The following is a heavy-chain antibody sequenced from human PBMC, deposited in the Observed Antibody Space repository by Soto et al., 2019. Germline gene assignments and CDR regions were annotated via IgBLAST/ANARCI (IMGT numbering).Heavy chain of an antibody. Sequence: SETLSLTCTVSCGSIISGDYYWSWIRQPPGKGLEWIGYISYSGSAYYNPSLKSRFTISIDTSKKQFSLNLRSVTAADTAVYYCARDGWQMVRGVSISGGMDVWGQGTTVTVSS. CDR2: ISYSGSA. J-gene: IGHJ6*02. CDR1: CGSIISGDYY. CDR3: ARDGWQMVRGVSISGGMDV. V-gene: IGHV4-30-4*01. D-gene: IGHD3-10*01.